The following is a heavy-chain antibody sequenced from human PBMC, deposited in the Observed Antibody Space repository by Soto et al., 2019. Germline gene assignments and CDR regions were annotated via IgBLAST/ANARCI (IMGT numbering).Heavy chain of an antibody. CDR3: AKATQLYDSLTNFDS. D-gene: IGHD3-9*01. J-gene: IGHJ4*02. CDR2: ISGSGGST. V-gene: IGHV3-23*01. CDR1: GFTFSNCA. Sequence: GGSLRLSCAASGFTFSNCAMSWVRQAPGKGLEWVSGISGSGGSTYYADFVKGRFTISRDNSKNTLYLQMNSLRAEDTAVYYCAKATQLYDSLTNFDSWGQGTLVTVSS.